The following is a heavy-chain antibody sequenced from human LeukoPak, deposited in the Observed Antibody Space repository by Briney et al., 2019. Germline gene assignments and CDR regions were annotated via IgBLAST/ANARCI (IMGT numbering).Heavy chain of an antibody. J-gene: IGHJ5*02. CDR2: IYTSGST. CDR1: GGSISSYY. V-gene: IGHV4-4*07. Sequence: SEXLSLTCTVSGGSISSYYWSWIRQPAGKGLEWIGRIYTSGSTNYNPSLRSRVTMSVDTSKKKFSLKLSSVTAADTAVYYCARGYYDSSGYYAPLSWFDPWGQGTLVTVSS. CDR3: ARGYYDSSGYYAPLSWFDP. D-gene: IGHD3-22*01.